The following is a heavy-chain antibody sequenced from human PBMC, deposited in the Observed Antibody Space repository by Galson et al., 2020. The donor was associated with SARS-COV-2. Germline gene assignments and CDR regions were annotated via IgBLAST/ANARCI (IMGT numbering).Heavy chain of an antibody. J-gene: IGHJ3*02. D-gene: IGHD3-22*01. V-gene: IGHV3-23*01. CDR1: GFTFSSYA. Sequence: GGSLRLSCAASGFTFSSYAMSWVRQAPGKGLEWVSAISGSGGSTYYADSVKGRFTISRDNSKNTLYLQMNSLRAEDTAVYDCAKYRTPSMIVVVLDAFDIWGQGTMVTVSS. CDR3: AKYRTPSMIVVVLDAFDI. CDR2: ISGSGGST.